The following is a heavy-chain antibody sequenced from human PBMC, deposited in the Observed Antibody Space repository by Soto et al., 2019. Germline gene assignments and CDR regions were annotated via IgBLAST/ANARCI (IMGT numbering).Heavy chain of an antibody. J-gene: IGHJ3*02. V-gene: IGHV1-69*05. CDR2: ILPVFGTA. CDR1: GGTFSTSS. CDR3: ARGHEYGGNSDAFDI. D-gene: IGHD4-17*01. Sequence: QVHLVQSGAEVKKPGSSVKVSCKASGGTFSTSSINWLRQAPGQRPEWMGNILPVFGTADYAQKFRDRVTITTDKSTNTAYMARRSLFSEDAAVYYGARGHEYGGNSDAFDIWGQGAVVTVSS.